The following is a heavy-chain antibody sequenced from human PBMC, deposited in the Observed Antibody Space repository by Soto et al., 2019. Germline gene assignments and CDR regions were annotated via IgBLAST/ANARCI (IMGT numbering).Heavy chain of an antibody. CDR1: GFTVSSNY. CDR2: IYSGGST. D-gene: IGHD6-19*01. V-gene: IGHV3-53*01. Sequence: HPGGSLRLSCAASGFTVSSNYMSWVRQAPGKGLEWVSVIYSGGSTYYADSVKGRFTISRDNSKNTLYLQMNSLRAEDTAVYYCARVTPTVAGLYWGQGTLVTVSS. CDR3: ARVTPTVAGLY. J-gene: IGHJ4*02.